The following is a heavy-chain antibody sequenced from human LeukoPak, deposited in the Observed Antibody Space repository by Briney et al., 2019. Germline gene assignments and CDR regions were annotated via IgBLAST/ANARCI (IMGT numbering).Heavy chain of an antibody. CDR3: ATSLRELQYYFDY. D-gene: IGHD1-26*01. J-gene: IGHJ4*02. CDR2: FDPEDGET. V-gene: IGHV1-24*01. Sequence: ASVKVSCKVSGYTLTELSMHWVRQAPGKGLEWMGGFDPEDGETIYAQKFQGRVTITEDTSTDTAYMELSSLRSEDTAVYYCATSLRELQYYFDYWGQGTLVTVSS. CDR1: GYTLTELS.